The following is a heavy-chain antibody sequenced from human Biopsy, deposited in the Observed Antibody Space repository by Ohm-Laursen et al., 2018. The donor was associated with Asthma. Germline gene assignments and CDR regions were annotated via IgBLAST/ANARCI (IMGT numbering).Heavy chain of an antibody. Sequence: WESLRISCKGSGYDFTDYWIAWVRQKPGKGLEWLGIIYPENSITSYSPTFEGQVTVSADKSTNTAYLQWSSLKASDSAIYYCARAVVLTGYAGADSWGQGTLLTVSS. J-gene: IGHJ4*02. V-gene: IGHV5-51*01. D-gene: IGHD3-22*01. CDR2: IYPENSIT. CDR1: GYDFTDYW. CDR3: ARAVVLTGYAGADS.